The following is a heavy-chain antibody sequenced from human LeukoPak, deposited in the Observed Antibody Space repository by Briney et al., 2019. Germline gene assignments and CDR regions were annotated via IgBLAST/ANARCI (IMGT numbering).Heavy chain of an antibody. CDR1: GFTFSSYG. D-gene: IGHD3-10*01. V-gene: IGHV3-33*08. J-gene: IGHJ3*02. Sequence: GGSLRLSCAASGFTFSSYGMHWVRQAPGKGLEWVAVIWYDGSNKYYADSVKGRFTISRDNSRNTLYLQMNSLRAEDTAVHYCARDPTDVLLWFGELKGGAFDIWGQGTMVTVSS. CDR3: ARDPTDVLLWFGELKGGAFDI. CDR2: IWYDGSNK.